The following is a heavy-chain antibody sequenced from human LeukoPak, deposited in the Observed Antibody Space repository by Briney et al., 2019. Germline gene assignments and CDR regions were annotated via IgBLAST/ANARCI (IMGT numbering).Heavy chain of an antibody. CDR2: ISGRGVST. CDR1: GFTFSSYA. D-gene: IGHD5-24*01. CDR3: AKDRRDAFLGDAFDI. J-gene: IGHJ3*02. Sequence: GGSLRLSCAASGFTFSSYAMNWVRQAPGKGLQWVSVISGRGVSTYYADSVKGRFTISRDDSKDTLYLQMHSLRAEDTAVYYCAKDRRDAFLGDAFDIWGQGTMVTVSS. V-gene: IGHV3-23*01.